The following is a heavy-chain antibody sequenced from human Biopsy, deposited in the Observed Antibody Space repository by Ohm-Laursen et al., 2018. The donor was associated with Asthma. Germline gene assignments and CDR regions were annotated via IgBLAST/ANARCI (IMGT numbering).Heavy chain of an antibody. CDR2: IRPGQPDI. D-gene: IGHD3-22*01. CDR1: GFAFSNYP. J-gene: IGHJ3*01. CDR3: VKDTLIDSKNYYTFEV. V-gene: IGHV3-23*01. Sequence: SLRLSCAASGFAFSNYPMSWARQAPGKGLTWVGTIRPGQPDIDYEPPVRGRFFISRDDSKNTLYLDMTSLRAEDTAVYYCVKDTLIDSKNYYTFEVWGQGTMVTVSS.